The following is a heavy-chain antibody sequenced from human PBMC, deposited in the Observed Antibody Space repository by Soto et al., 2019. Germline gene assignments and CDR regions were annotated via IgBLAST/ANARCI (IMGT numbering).Heavy chain of an antibody. CDR3: ARDQNWGATIDITFSY. J-gene: IGHJ4*02. D-gene: IGHD5-12*01. Sequence: EVQLVESGGGLVKPGGSLRLSCAASGFTFSSYSMNWVRQAPGKRLEWVSSISSSSSYIYYADSVKGRFTISRDNAKNSLYLQMNSLRAEDTAVYYCARDQNWGATIDITFSYWGQGTLVTVSS. V-gene: IGHV3-21*01. CDR1: GFTFSSYS. CDR2: ISSSSSYI.